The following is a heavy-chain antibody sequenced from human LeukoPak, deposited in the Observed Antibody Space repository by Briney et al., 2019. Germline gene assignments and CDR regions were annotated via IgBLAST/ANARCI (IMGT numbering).Heavy chain of an antibody. CDR3: ARRRGPTKYYFDY. J-gene: IGHJ4*02. Sequence: PSETLSLTCTVSGGSISSSSYYWGWIPQPPGKGLEWIGSIYYSGSNYYNPSLKSRVTISVDTTKNQFSLKLSSVTAADTAVYYCARRRGPTKYYFDYWGQGTLVTVSS. CDR1: GGSISSSSYY. V-gene: IGHV4-39*01. CDR2: IYYSGSN.